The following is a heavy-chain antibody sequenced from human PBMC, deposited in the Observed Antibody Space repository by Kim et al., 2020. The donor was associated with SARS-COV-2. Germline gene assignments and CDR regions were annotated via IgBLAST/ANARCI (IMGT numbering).Heavy chain of an antibody. D-gene: IGHD2-15*01. CDR3: ARYGSGAPSGAFDY. J-gene: IGHJ4*02. Sequence: SETLSLTCTVSGGSISSGGYYWSWIRQHPGKGLEWIGYIYYSGSTYYNPSLKSRVTISVDTSKNQFSLKLSSVTAADTAVYYCARYGSGAPSGAFDYWGQGTLVTVSS. CDR2: IYYSGST. V-gene: IGHV4-31*03. CDR1: GGSISSGGYY.